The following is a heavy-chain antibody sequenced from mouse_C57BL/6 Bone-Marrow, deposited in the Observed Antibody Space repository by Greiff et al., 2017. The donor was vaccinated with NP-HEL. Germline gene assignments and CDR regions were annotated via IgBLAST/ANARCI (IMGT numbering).Heavy chain of an antibody. V-gene: IGHV2-2*01. CDR2: IWSGGST. CDR3: ARSRVYDGYPYYFDY. CDR1: GFSLTSYG. J-gene: IGHJ2*01. D-gene: IGHD2-3*01. Sequence: VQLMESGPGLVQPSQSLSITCTVSGFSLTSYGVHWVRQSPGKGLEWLGVIWSGGSTDYNAAFISRLSISKDNSKSQVFFKMNSLQADDTAIYYCARSRVYDGYPYYFDYWGQGTTLTVSS.